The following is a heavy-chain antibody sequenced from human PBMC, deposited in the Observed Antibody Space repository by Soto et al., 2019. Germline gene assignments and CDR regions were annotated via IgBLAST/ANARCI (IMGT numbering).Heavy chain of an antibody. D-gene: IGHD3-9*01. CDR3: ARRYYDILTSAGDWFDP. J-gene: IGHJ5*02. CDR2: IYYSGST. V-gene: IGHV4-30-4*01. Sequence: SETLSLTCTVSGGSISSGDYYWSWIRQPPWKGLEWIGYIYYSGSTYYNPSLKSRVTISVDTSKNQFSLKLSSVTAADTAVYYCARRYYDILTSAGDWFDPWGQGXLVTVSS. CDR1: GGSISSGDYY.